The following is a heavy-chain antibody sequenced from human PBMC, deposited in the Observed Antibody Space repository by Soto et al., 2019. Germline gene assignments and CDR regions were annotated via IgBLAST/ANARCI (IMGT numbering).Heavy chain of an antibody. CDR2: IYSFGST. Sequence: PSETLSLTCTVSGGSVSPYYWSWIRQPPGKGLEWIGYIYSFGSTNYNASLESRVSMSVDTSKNQVSLKLTSVTVADTAVYYCARHKSTVNRLDYWGQGTLVTVSS. CDR3: ARHKSTVNRLDY. D-gene: IGHD4-17*01. V-gene: IGHV4-59*08. CDR1: GGSVSPYY. J-gene: IGHJ4*02.